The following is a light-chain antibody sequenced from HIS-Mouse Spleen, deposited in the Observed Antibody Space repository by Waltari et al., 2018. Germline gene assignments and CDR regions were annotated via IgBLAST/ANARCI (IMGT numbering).Light chain of an antibody. CDR3: YSTDSSGNHRV. J-gene: IGLJ2*01. CDR2: EDS. CDR1: ALQKKY. V-gene: IGLV3-10*01. Sequence: SYELTQPPSVSVSPGQTARIPCSGDALQKKYAYWYQQKSGQAPVLVIYEDSKRPSGIPERFSGSSSGTMATLTISGAQVEDEADYYCYSTDSSGNHRVFGGGTKLTVI.